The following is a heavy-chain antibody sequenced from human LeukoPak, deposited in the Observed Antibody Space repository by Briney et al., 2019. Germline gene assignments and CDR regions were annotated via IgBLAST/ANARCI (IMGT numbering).Heavy chain of an antibody. J-gene: IGHJ3*02. D-gene: IGHD3-22*01. CDR3: ARPLGYDSSGYYSDAFDI. V-gene: IGHV1-2*02. CDR2: INTNSGGT. Sequence: ASVKVSCTASGYTFTGYYMHWVRQAPGQGLEWMGWINTNSGGTNYSQKFQGRVTMTRDTSISTAYMELSRLRSDDTAVYYCARPLGYDSSGYYSDAFDIWVQGTMVTVSS. CDR1: GYTFTGYY.